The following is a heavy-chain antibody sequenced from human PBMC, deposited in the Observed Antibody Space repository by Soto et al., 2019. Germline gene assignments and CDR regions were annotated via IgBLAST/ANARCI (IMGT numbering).Heavy chain of an antibody. V-gene: IGHV6-1*01. CDR3: ARAHLIASRLMWYLDL. D-gene: IGHD6-6*01. CDR1: GDSVSSNNAA. Sequence: SQTLSLTCAISGDSVSSNNAAWHWIRQSPSRGLEWLGRTYYRSKWYNDYAMSVKGRITINPDTSKDHFSLQLNSVTPEDTAVYYCARAHLIASRLMWYLDLWGRGTMVTVYS. J-gene: IGHJ2*01. CDR2: TYYRSKWYN.